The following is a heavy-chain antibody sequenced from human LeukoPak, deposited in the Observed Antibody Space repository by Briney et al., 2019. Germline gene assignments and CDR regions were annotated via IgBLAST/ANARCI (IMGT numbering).Heavy chain of an antibody. CDR1: GFTFSTYG. J-gene: IGHJ4*02. V-gene: IGHV3-48*01. CDR3: AMGLGGYATPASDY. Sequence: PGGSLRLSCAASGFTFSTYGMSWVRQAPGRGLEWLSYISGSSSAINYADSVKGRFTISRDNSKNTLYLQMNSLRAEDTAVYYCAMGLGGYATPASDYWGQGTLVTVSS. D-gene: IGHD5-12*01. CDR2: ISGSSSAI.